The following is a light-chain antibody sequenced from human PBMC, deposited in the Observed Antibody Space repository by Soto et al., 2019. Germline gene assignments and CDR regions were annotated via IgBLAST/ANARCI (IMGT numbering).Light chain of an antibody. CDR2: LGS. V-gene: IGKV2-28*01. CDR1: QSLLHTDGYNY. CDR3: MQALQTPPT. Sequence: DTVMTQSPLSLPVTPGEPASISCWSSQSLLHTDGYNYLDWYLQKPGQSPQLLIYLGSYRASGVPDRFSGSGSRTDFTLKISRVEAEDVGVYYCMQALQTPPTFGQGTRWIS. J-gene: IGKJ1*01.